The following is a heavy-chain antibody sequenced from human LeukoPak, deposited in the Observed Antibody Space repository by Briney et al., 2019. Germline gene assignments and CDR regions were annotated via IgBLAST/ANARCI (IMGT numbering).Heavy chain of an antibody. V-gene: IGHV3-23*01. Sequence: GGSLRLSCAASGFTFSSYSMNWVRQAPGKGLEWVSAISGSGGSTYYADSVKGRFTISRDNSKNTLYLQMNSLRAEDTAVYYCAKPLPRYYDSSGYFDYWGQGTLVTVSS. CDR1: GFTFSSYS. D-gene: IGHD3-22*01. CDR3: AKPLPRYYDSSGYFDY. CDR2: ISGSGGST. J-gene: IGHJ4*02.